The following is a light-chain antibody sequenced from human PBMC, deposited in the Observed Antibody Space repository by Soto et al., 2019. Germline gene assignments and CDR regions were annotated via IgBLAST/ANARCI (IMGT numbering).Light chain of an antibody. J-gene: IGKJ1*01. CDR3: KQCGGSPK. CDR2: GAS. CDR1: QKISSTV. Sequence: EIVFTHSPFILSLSPVERASLSFMASQKISSTVLAWYQQKPGQAPRLLIYGASSRTTGIPDRFSGSGSGTDFTLTISRLEPVDFAMYYCKQCGGSPKFGQGTKVDIK. V-gene: IGKV3-20*01.